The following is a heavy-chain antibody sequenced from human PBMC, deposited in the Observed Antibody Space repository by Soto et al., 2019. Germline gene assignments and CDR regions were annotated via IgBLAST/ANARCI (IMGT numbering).Heavy chain of an antibody. CDR1: GGIFHGYG. D-gene: IGHD1-7*01. V-gene: IGHV3-33*01. J-gene: IGHJ4*02. CDR2: IRFDGSNE. Sequence: EQLVASGGGVVQPGTSLRLSCAVPGGIFHGYGMHWVRQAPGKGLEWVAIIRFDGSNEEYADSVKGRFTISRDNSKNTLYLQMNTLGAEDTAVYYCARDGIGGTVFRGYLDYWGRGTVVTVSS. CDR3: ARDGIGGTVFRGYLDY.